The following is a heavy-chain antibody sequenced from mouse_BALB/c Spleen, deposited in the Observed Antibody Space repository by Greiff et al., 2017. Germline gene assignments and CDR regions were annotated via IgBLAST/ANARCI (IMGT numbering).Heavy chain of an antibody. J-gene: IGHJ2*01. CDR3: ARHYYGSSSHFDY. D-gene: IGHD1-1*01. CDR2: ISNGGGST. Sequence: EVQLVESGGGLVQPGGSLKLSCAASGFTFSSYTMSWVRQTPEKRLEWVAYISNGGGSTYYPDTVKGRFTISRDNAKNTLYLQMSSLKSEDTAMYYCARHYYGSSSHFDYWGQGTTLTVSS. V-gene: IGHV5-12-2*01. CDR1: GFTFSSYT.